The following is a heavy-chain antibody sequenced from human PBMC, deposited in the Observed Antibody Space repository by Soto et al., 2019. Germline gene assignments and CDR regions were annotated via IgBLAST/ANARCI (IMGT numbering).Heavy chain of an antibody. D-gene: IGHD3-9*01. Sequence: TLSLTCTVSGGSISSSSFYWGWIRQPPGKGLEWIGSIYYSGSTYYNPSLKSRVTISVDTSKNQFSLKLSSVTAADTAVYYCARMYYDILTGYYDWFDPWGQGTLVTVSS. CDR1: GGSISSSSFY. CDR2: IYYSGST. J-gene: IGHJ5*02. CDR3: ARMYYDILTGYYDWFDP. V-gene: IGHV4-39*01.